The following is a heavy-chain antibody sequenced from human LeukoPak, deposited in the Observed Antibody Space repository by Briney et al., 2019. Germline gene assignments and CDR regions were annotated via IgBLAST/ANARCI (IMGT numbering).Heavy chain of an antibody. Sequence: SETLSLTCAVYGGSFSGYYWSWIRQPPGKGLEWIGEINHSGSTNYNPSLKSRVTISVDTSKNQFSLKLSSVTAADTAVYYCASRRSGAYCYGSGSFRTKYYFDYWGQGTLVTVSS. CDR2: INHSGST. CDR3: ASRRSGAYCYGSGSFRTKYYFDY. CDR1: GGSFSGYY. D-gene: IGHD3-10*01. V-gene: IGHV4-34*01. J-gene: IGHJ4*02.